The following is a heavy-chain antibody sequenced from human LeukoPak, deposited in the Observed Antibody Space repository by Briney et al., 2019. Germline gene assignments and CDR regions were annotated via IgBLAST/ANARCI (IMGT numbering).Heavy chain of an antibody. D-gene: IGHD6-19*01. V-gene: IGHV1-8*03. CDR3: ARGSSGWSNYDYYYYRDG. J-gene: IGHJ6*03. CDR1: GYTFTSYD. CDR2: MNPNSGNT. Sequence: ASVKVSCKASGYTFTSYDINWVRQATGQGLEWMGWMNPNSGNTGYAQKFQGRVTITRNTSISTAYMELSSLRSEDTAVYYCARGSSGWSNYDYYYYRDGWGKGATVAVSS.